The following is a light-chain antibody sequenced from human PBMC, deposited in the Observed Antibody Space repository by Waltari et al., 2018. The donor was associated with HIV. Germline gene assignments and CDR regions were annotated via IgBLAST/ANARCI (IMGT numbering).Light chain of an antibody. CDR3: SSYASNNTFVV. J-gene: IGLJ2*01. V-gene: IGLV2-8*01. CDR2: EVT. CDR1: SRDIGRYDF. Sequence: QSALTQPPSASGPPGQSVTISCTGTSRDIGRYDFVSWYQVRPDSVPNLIIYEVTKRPSWVPVRFSGSKSGNTASLTVSGLQTDDEADYYCSSYASNNTFVVFGGGTKLTVL.